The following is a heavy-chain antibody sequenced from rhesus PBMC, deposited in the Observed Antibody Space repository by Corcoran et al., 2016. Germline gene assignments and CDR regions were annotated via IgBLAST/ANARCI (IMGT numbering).Heavy chain of an antibody. CDR1: GYSISSGYG. J-gene: IGHJ6*01. CDR3: ARDGSYGLDS. D-gene: IGHD1-44*02. CDR2: ISYSGST. Sequence: QLQLQESGPGLVKPSETLSLTCAVSGYSISSGYGWSWIRQPPGKGLEWIGYISYSGSTSYNPSLQSRVTIARDTSKNQVYLKLSSVTAADTAVYYCARDGSYGLDSWGQGVVVTVSS. V-gene: IGHV4-122*02.